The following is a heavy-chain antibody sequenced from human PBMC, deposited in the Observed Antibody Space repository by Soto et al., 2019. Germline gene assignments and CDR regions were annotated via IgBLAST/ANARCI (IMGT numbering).Heavy chain of an antibody. CDR2: IYYSGST. Sequence: SETLSLTCTVLGSSISSYYWSWIRQPPGRGLEWIGYIYYSGSTNYNPSLKSRVTISVDTSKNQFSLKLSFVTAADTAVYYCARRYGDYFDFWGQGTLVTVS. V-gene: IGHV4-59*08. J-gene: IGHJ4*02. CDR3: ARRYGDYFDF. CDR1: GSSISSYY. D-gene: IGHD4-17*01.